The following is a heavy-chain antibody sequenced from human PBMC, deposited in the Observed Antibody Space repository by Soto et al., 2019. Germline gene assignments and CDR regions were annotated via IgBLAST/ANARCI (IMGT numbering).Heavy chain of an antibody. J-gene: IGHJ4*02. V-gene: IGHV1-69*04. Sequence: SVKVSCKSSGGSFNSFHFNWVRQAPGQGLEWMGRIIPMLGRTQYAQMFQGRVTITADKSTSTAYMEMSGLESVDTAVYYCARGTVTLFGVVTPPDYWGQGTLVTVSS. CDR3: ARGTVTLFGVVTPPDY. D-gene: IGHD3-3*01. CDR1: GGSFNSFH. CDR2: IIPMLGRT.